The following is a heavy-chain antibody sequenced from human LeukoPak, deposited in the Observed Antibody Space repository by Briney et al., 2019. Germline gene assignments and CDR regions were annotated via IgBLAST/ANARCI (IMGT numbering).Heavy chain of an antibody. J-gene: IGHJ4*01. CDR3: AKDSSAWYFYFDS. CDR1: GFSFNSYA. Sequence: PGGSLRLSCAGSGFSFNSYALHWVRQAPGKGLEWVSGISGLGDKQYYADSVKGRFTISRDNSKNTVYLDVNSLRVEETGIYYCAKDSSAWYFYFDSWGQGTPVTVSS. CDR2: ISGLGDKQ. V-gene: IGHV3-23*01. D-gene: IGHD6-13*01.